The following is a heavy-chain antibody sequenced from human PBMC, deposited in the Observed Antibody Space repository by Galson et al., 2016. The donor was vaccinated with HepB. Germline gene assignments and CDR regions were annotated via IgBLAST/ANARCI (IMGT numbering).Heavy chain of an antibody. CDR2: ISPYNGNI. Sequence: SVKVSCKASGYTFTTYGINWVRQAPGQGLEWMGWISPYNGNIYYAQNLQGRVTMTTDTSTSTAYMELRSLRSDDTAVYYCARDRSGRYSSHAFDIWGQGTMVTVSS. CDR3: ARDRSGRYSSHAFDI. D-gene: IGHD1-26*01. V-gene: IGHV1-18*01. J-gene: IGHJ3*02. CDR1: GYTFTTYG.